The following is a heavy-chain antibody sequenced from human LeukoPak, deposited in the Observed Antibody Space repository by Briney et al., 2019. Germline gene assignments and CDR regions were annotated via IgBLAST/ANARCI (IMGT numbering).Heavy chain of an antibody. D-gene: IGHD2-8*01. CDR1: VYTFTSYA. CDR2: INAGNGNT. J-gene: IGHJ5*02. V-gene: IGHV1-3*01. Sequence: ASVKVSCKASVYTFTSYAMHWVRQAPGQRLEWMGWINAGNGNTKYSQKFQGRVTITRDTSASTAYMELSSLRSEDTAVYYCARDLSYGEGWFDPWGQGTLVTVSS. CDR3: ARDLSYGEGWFDP.